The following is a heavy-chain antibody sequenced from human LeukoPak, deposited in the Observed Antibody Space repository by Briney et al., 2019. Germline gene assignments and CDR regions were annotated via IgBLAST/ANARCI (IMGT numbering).Heavy chain of an antibody. J-gene: IGHJ4*02. CDR1: GGTFSSYA. CDR2: IIPIFGTA. V-gene: IGHV1-69*01. CDR3: ARAYYYDSGIDY. Sequence: ASVKVSCKASGGTFSSYAISWVRQAPGQGLEWMGGIIPIFGTANYAQKFQGRVTITADESTSTAYMELSSLRSEDTAVYYCARAYYYDSGIDYWGQGTLVTVSS. D-gene: IGHD3-22*01.